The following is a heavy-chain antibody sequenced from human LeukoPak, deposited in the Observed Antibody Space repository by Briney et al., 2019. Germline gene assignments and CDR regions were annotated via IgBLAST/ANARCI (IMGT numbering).Heavy chain of an antibody. Sequence: GGSLRLSCAASGFTLSNSWMFWVRQPPGKGLKYVSEINNDGSRTSYADSVKGLFTISRDGAENTLFLQMNSLRAEDTAVYFCARGGVSGGFDYWGQGTLVTASS. V-gene: IGHV3-74*01. CDR1: GFTLSNSW. CDR3: ARGGVSGGFDY. J-gene: IGHJ4*02. D-gene: IGHD3-10*01. CDR2: INNDGSRT.